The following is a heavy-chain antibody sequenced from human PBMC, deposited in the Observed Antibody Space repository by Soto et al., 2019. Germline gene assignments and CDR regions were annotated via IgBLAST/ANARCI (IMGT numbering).Heavy chain of an antibody. CDR1: GYSFTSYW. CDR3: ARRGGDSSPAHGMDV. V-gene: IGHV5-10-1*01. J-gene: IGHJ6*02. D-gene: IGHD6-6*01. CDR2: IDPSDSYT. Sequence: PGESLKISCKGSGYSFTSYWISWVRQMPGKGLEWMGRIDPSDSYTNYSPSFQGHVTISADKSISTAYLQWSSLKASDTAMYYCARRGGDSSPAHGMDVWCQGTTVTVSS.